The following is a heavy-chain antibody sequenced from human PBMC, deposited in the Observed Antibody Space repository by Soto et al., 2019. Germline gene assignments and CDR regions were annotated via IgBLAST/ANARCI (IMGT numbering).Heavy chain of an antibody. CDR3: AILGYCSGGSCYPEDYYYGMDV. V-gene: IGHV5-51*01. CDR2: IYPGDSDT. J-gene: IGHJ6*02. Sequence: GESLKISCKGSGYSFTSYWIGWVRQMPGKGLEWMGIIYPGDSDTRYSPSFQGQVTISADKSISTTYLQWSSLKASDTAMYYCAILGYCSGGSCYPEDYYYGMDVWGQGTTVTVSS. CDR1: GYSFTSYW. D-gene: IGHD2-15*01.